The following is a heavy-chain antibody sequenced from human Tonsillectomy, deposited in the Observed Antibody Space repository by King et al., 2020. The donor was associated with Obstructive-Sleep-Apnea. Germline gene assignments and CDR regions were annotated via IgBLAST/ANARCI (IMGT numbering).Heavy chain of an antibody. V-gene: IGHV3-7*01. J-gene: IGHJ4*02. D-gene: IGHD3/OR15-3a*01. CDR2: IKPDGRDK. CDR3: ATDPPGSYTYFDF. Sequence: VQLVESGGDLVQPGGSLRLSCVASGFTFSSYYMNWVRQAPGKGLEGVANIKPDGRDKNNVDSVKGRFTISRDNAKNSLFLQMNSLRAEDTAVYYCATDPPGSYTYFDFWGQGTLVTVSS. CDR1: GFTFSSYY.